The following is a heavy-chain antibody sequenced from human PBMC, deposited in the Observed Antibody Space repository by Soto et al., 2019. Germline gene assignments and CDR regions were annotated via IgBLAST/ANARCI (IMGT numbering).Heavy chain of an antibody. CDR1: GFTFSSYA. CDR2: ISGSGGST. Sequence: EVQLLESGGGLVQPGGSLRLSCAASGFTFSSYAMSWVRQAPGKGLEWVSAISGSGGSTYYADSVKGRFTISRDNSKNTLCLHMNGLRAEERAVDYCAKCPRRVSSHVDGMHVWGQATTVSVSS. V-gene: IGHV3-23*01. D-gene: IGHD6-13*01. CDR3: AKCPRRVSSHVDGMHV. J-gene: IGHJ6*02.